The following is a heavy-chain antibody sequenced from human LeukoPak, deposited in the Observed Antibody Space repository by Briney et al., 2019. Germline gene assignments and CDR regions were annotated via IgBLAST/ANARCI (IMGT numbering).Heavy chain of an antibody. J-gene: IGHJ3*02. CDR2: IYYSGST. CDR1: GDSISTYY. V-gene: IGHV4-59*01. Sequence: PSETLSLTCTVSGDSISTYYWSWIRQPPGKGLEWIGYIYYSGSTTYNPSLKSRVTISVDTSKNQFSLKLSSVTAADTAVYYCARYTFGGVIVLDAFDIWGQGTMVTVSS. CDR3: ARYTFGGVIVLDAFDI. D-gene: IGHD3-16*02.